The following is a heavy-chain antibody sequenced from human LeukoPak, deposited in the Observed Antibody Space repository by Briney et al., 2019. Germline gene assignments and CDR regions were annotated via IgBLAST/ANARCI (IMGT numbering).Heavy chain of an antibody. CDR3: ARVAGFCFFNF. J-gene: IGHJ4*02. D-gene: IGHD6-13*01. V-gene: IGHV3-53*01. CDR1: GFSFNNNY. Sequence: GGSLRLPFAVSGFSFNNNYMGWVRQAPGKGLEWVSVFYVGGATYYADSVKGRFTISRDNSENTLYLQMKSLRAEDTAVYYCARVAGFCFFNFWGQESQVSVSS. CDR2: FYVGGAT.